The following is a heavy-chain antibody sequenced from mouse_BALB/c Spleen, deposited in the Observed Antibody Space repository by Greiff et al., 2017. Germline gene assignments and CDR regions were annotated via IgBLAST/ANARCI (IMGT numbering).Heavy chain of an antibody. CDR2: IYPGGGYT. Sequence: QVQLQQSGAELVRPGTSVKISCKASGYTFTNYWLGWVKQRPGHGLEWIGDIYPGGGYTNYNEKFKGKATLTADTSSSTAYMQLSSLTSEDSAVYFCARFYYGSSPYYFDYWGQGTTLTVSS. D-gene: IGHD1-1*01. J-gene: IGHJ2*01. CDR3: ARFYYGSSPYYFDY. V-gene: IGHV1-63*02. CDR1: GYTFTNYW.